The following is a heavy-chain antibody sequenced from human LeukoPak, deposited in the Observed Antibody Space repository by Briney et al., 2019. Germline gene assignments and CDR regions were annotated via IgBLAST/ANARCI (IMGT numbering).Heavy chain of an antibody. V-gene: IGHV3-30-3*01. CDR2: ISYDGSNK. CDR3: ARDPSIVGATAWDY. J-gene: IGHJ4*02. Sequence: GGSLRLSCAASGFTFSSYAMHWVRQAPGKGLEWVAVISYDGSNKYYADSVKGRFTISRDNSKNTLYLQMNSLRAEDTAVYYCARDPSIVGATAWDYWGQGTLVTVSS. D-gene: IGHD1-26*01. CDR1: GFTFSSYA.